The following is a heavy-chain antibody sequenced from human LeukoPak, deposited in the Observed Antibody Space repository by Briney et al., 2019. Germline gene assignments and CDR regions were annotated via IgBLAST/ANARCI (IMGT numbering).Heavy chain of an antibody. D-gene: IGHD6-19*01. J-gene: IGHJ4*02. CDR2: IYYSGST. Sequence: PSETLSLTCTVSGGSISSYYWNWIRQPPGKGLEWIGNIYYSGSTNYNPSLKSRVTISMDTSKNQFSLRLSSVTAADTAVYYCASNQGQWLSSDWGQGTLVTVSS. V-gene: IGHV4-59*08. CDR3: ASNQGQWLSSD. CDR1: GGSISSYY.